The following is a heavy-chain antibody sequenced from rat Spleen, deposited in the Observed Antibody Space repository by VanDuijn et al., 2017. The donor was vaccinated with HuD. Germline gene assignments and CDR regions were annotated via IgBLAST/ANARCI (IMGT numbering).Heavy chain of an antibody. J-gene: IGHJ3*01. D-gene: IGHD1-2*01. CDR3: ARLGITLGAGHWFAY. Sequence: EVQLVESGGALVQPGRSLKLSCAASGFTFRNYGMAWVRQTLTGGLEWVAFINIGGGDTYYRDSVKGRFTISRDNAKNTQYLQMDSLRSEDTATYYCARLGITLGAGHWFAYWGQGTLVTVSS. CDR2: INIGGGDT. CDR1: GFTFRNYG. V-gene: IGHV5S14*01.